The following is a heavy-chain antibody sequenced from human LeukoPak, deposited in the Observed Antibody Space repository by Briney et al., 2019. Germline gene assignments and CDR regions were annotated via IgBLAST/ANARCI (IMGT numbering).Heavy chain of an antibody. J-gene: IGHJ4*02. D-gene: IGHD3-10*01. CDR2: ISSSSSYI. V-gene: IGHV3-21*01. Sequence: GGSLRLSCAASGFTFSSYSMNWVRQAPGKGLEWVSSISSSSSYIYYADSEKGRFTISRDNAKNSLYLQMNSLRAEDTAVYYCARESLLWFGESPTPFDYWGQGTLVTVSS. CDR1: GFTFSSYS. CDR3: ARESLLWFGESPTPFDY.